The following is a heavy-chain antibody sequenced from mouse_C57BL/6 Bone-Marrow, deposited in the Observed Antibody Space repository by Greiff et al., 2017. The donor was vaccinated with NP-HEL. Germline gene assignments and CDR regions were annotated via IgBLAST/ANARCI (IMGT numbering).Heavy chain of an antibody. D-gene: IGHD2-14*01. CDR2: IHPNSGST. CDR1: GYTFTSYW. J-gene: IGHJ4*01. V-gene: IGHV1-64*01. Sequence: VQLQQPGAELVKPGASVKLSCKASGYTFTSYWMHWVKQRPGKGLEWIGMIHPNSGSTNYNEKFKSKATLTVDKSASTAYMQLSSLTSEDSAVYYCARVGYRGYYAMDYWGQGTSVTVSS. CDR3: ARVGYRGYYAMDY.